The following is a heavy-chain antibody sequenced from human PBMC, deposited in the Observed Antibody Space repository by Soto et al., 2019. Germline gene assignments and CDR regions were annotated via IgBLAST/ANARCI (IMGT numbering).Heavy chain of an antibody. CDR1: GGSISSYY. CDR2: IYYSGST. V-gene: IGHV4-59*01. CDR3: ARDLSGSYYDSFGRPLYGLDI. Sequence: SETLSLTCTVSGGSISSYYWSWIRQPPGKGLEWIGYIYYSGSTNYNPSLKSRVTISVDTSKNQFSLKLSSVTAADTAVYYCARDLSGSYYDSFGRPLYGLDIWGQGTMVTVSS. D-gene: IGHD1-26*01. J-gene: IGHJ3*02.